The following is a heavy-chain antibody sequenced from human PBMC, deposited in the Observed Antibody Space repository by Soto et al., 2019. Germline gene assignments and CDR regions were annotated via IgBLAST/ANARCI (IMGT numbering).Heavy chain of an antibody. V-gene: IGHV2-5*01. Sequence: SVPPLVNPTPTLTLTCPFSGFSLTTSGEGLGWIRQPPGKALQSLAGIYSHDGKLYSPYPNSRLTITKPPSKNQVVLTMANLGLVDIATYCCAHRPARDYYDNNGLLYNWFDPWGQGTLVTVSS. CDR3: AHRPARDYYDNNGLLYNWFDP. CDR1: GFSLTTSGEG. D-gene: IGHD3-22*01. CDR2: IYSHDGK. J-gene: IGHJ5*02.